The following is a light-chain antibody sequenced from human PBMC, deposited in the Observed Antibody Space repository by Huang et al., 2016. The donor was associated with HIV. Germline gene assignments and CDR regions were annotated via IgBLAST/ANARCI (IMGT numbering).Light chain of an antibody. CDR2: GSS. J-gene: IGKJ1*01. V-gene: IGKV3-15*01. Sequence: ENLMTQSPSTLSVSPGESATLSCRASQSVFKNLAWYQQKPGQAPQLLIYGSSTRAACIPARFSGSESGTDFTLTISSLQSEDFAVYYCQQYNTSPRTFGQGTKVEV. CDR1: QSVFKN. CDR3: QQYNTSPRT.